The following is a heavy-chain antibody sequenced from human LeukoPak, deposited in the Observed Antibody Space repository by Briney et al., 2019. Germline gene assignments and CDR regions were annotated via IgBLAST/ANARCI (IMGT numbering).Heavy chain of an antibody. V-gene: IGHV4-59*01. Sequence: PSETLSLTCTVSGGSISGYYWSWIRQPPGKGLEWIGYIYYSGSTNYNPSLKSRVTISVDTSKNQFSLKLSSVTAADTAVYYCARGRGDCSGGSCYSAVDWFDPWGQGTLVTVSS. CDR1: GGSISGYY. D-gene: IGHD2-15*01. CDR3: ARGRGDCSGGSCYSAVDWFDP. J-gene: IGHJ5*02. CDR2: IYYSGST.